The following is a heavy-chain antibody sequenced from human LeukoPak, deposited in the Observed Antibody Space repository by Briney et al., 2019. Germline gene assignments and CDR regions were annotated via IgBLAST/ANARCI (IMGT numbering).Heavy chain of an antibody. J-gene: IGHJ4*02. CDR2: IRIKAYGGTT. CDR1: GFTFGDYA. D-gene: IGHD3-3*01. CDR3: TRLRFLEWLFPDY. Sequence: PGGSLRLSCTASGFTFGDYAMSWVRQAPGKGLEWVGFIRIKAYGGTTEYAASVKGRFTISRDDSKSIAYLQMNSLKTEDTAVYYCTRLRFLEWLFPDYWGQGALVTVSS. V-gene: IGHV3-49*04.